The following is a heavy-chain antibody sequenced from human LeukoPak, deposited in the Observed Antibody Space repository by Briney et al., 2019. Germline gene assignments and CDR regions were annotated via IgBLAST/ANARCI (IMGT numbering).Heavy chain of an antibody. CDR3: AKEGVVVVATSVYYYYYGMDV. V-gene: IGHV1-69*02. J-gene: IGHJ6*02. D-gene: IGHD2-2*01. Sequence: PSVKLSCNSSGCTFTSYTISWVRQAPGQGLEWVGRIIPIINITDYAQNFQGRVTPTANKSTSTDYMELSTMRSEDTAVYDCAKEGVVVVATSVYYYYYGMDVWGQGTTVTVS. CDR1: GCTFTSYT. CDR2: IIPIINIT.